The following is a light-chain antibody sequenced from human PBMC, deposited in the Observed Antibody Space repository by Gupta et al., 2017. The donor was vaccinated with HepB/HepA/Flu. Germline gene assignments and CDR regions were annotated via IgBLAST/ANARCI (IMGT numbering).Light chain of an antibody. V-gene: IGKV1D-12*01. CDR1: QGISRW. Sequence: DIQLTQSPSSVSASVGDRVTITCRASQGISRWLAWYQQKPGKAPKLLIYGASNLQSGVPSRFSGSGSGTDFTLSISGLQPEDVATYYCQQSNSSPRTFGPGTKVDIK. CDR3: QQSNSSPRT. J-gene: IGKJ3*01. CDR2: GAS.